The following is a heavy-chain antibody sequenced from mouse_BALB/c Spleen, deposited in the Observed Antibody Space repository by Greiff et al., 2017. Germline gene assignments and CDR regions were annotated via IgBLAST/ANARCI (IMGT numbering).Heavy chain of an antibody. CDR1: GYTFTDYN. V-gene: IGHV1-18*01. CDR2: INPNNGGT. J-gene: IGHJ3*01. D-gene: IGHD1-1*01. CDR3: ARGIGYGSSYGFAY. Sequence: VQLKESGPELVKPGASVKIPCKASGYTFTDYNMDWVKQSHGKSLEWIGDINPNNGGTIYNQKFKGKATLTVDKSSSTAYMELRSLTSEDTAVYYCARGIGYGSSYGFAYWGQGTLVTVSA.